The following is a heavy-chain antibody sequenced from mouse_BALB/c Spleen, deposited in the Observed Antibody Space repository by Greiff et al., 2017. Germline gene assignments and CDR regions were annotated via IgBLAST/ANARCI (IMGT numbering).Heavy chain of an antibody. CDR2: IYPSDSYT. D-gene: IGHD2-3*01. J-gene: IGHJ4*01. Sequence: QVQLQQPGAELVRPGASVKLSCKASGYTFTSYWINWVKQRPGQGLEWIGNIYPSDSYTNYNQKFKDKATLTVDKSSSTAYMQLSSPTSEDSAVYYCTRDYDGYYVYAMDYWGQGTSVTVSS. V-gene: IGHV1-69*02. CDR3: TRDYDGYYVYAMDY. CDR1: GYTFTSYW.